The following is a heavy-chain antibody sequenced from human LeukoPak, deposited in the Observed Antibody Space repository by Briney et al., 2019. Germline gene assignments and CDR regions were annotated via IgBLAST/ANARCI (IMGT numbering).Heavy chain of an antibody. CDR3: AGYGSGSYHKAFDY. J-gene: IGHJ4*02. Sequence: PSETLSLTCSVSGGAISSDYWAWTRQPPGKGLEWIAYVHSSGYTSYNPSLKSRVTISIDTSKNQFSLKLNSVTAADTAVYYCAGYGSGSYHKAFDYWGQGTLVTVSS. CDR1: GGAISSDY. V-gene: IGHV4-59*01. CDR2: VHSSGYT. D-gene: IGHD3-10*01.